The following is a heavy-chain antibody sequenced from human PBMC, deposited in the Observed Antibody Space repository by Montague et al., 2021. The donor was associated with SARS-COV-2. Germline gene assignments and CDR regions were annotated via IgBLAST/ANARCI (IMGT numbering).Heavy chain of an antibody. CDR2: VYYRRNT. Sequence: SETQSLTCTVSCGSISSDYCTWIRQPPGKWLEWIGFVYYRRNTYYNPSLRGRVTISVDTSSNHFSLTLGSVTAADTAIYYCARHYDHSSRVDSWGQGTLVTVSS. CDR3: ARHYDHSSRVDS. V-gene: IGHV4-59*08. J-gene: IGHJ4*02. D-gene: IGHD3-16*01. CDR1: CGSISSDY.